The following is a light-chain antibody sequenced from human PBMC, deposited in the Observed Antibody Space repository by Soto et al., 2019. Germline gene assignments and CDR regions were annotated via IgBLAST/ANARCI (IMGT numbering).Light chain of an antibody. Sequence: DIQMTQSPSSLAASVGDRVTITCQASRDISVYLTWYQQKPGKPPKLLVYDASNLHTGVPSRFSGSGSGTHFTFTINSLQPEDIATYYCQQYDNLPPYTFGQGTTLEIK. J-gene: IGKJ2*01. CDR1: RDISVY. V-gene: IGKV1-33*01. CDR2: DAS. CDR3: QQYDNLPPYT.